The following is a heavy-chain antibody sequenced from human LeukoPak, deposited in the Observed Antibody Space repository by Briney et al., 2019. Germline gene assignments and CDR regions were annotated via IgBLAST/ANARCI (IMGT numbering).Heavy chain of an antibody. D-gene: IGHD3-10*01. Sequence: SETLSLTCAASGGSISSSNWWSWVRQPPGKGLEWIGSIYYSGSTYYNPSLKSRVTISVDTSKNQFSLKLSSVTAADTAVYHCARDAMVRGVMFDYWGQGTLVTVSS. CDR3: ARDAMVRGVMFDY. J-gene: IGHJ4*02. CDR1: GGSISSSNW. CDR2: IYYSGST. V-gene: IGHV4-4*02.